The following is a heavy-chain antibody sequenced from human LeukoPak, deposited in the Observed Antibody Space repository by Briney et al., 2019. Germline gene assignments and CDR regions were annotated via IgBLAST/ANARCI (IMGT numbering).Heavy chain of an antibody. D-gene: IGHD3-10*01. J-gene: IGHJ6*02. CDR3: ARQVLLWFGELFYYGMDV. V-gene: IGHV1-8*01. Sequence: GASVKVSCKASGYTFTSYDINWVRQAPGQGLEWMGWMNPNSGNTGYAQKFQGRVTMTRNTSISTAYMELSSLRSEDTAVYYCARQVLLWFGELFYYGMDVWGQGTTVTVSS. CDR1: GYTFTSYD. CDR2: MNPNSGNT.